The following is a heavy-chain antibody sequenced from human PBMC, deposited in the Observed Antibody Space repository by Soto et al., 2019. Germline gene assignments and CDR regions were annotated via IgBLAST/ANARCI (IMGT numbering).Heavy chain of an antibody. CDR2: IKQDGSEK. J-gene: IGHJ3*01. Sequence: GGSLRLSCAASGFTFSSYWMSWVRQAPGKGLEWVANIKQDGSEKYYVDSVKGRFTISRDNAKNSLYLQMNSLRAEDTAVYYCARVNDELWSGYYGAFDFWGQGTMVTVSS. CDR1: GFTFSSYW. V-gene: IGHV3-7*01. D-gene: IGHD3-3*01. CDR3: ARVNDELWSGYYGAFDF.